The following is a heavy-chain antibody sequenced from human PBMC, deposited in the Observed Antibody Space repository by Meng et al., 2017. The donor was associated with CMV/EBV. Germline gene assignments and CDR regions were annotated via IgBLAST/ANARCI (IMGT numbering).Heavy chain of an antibody. CDR3: ASYVAGDGGRGS. CDR2: SYTNGIS. Sequence: QEKPQESGPGLVRPAPTLSPTCSVSGGSVSSGNKHWSWIRQPAGKGLEWIGQSYTNGISYYNPSLESRLTISVDTSKNEFSLKLRSVTAADTAVYYCASYVAGDGGRGSWGQGVLVTVSS. D-gene: IGHD3-16*01. J-gene: IGHJ5*02. V-gene: IGHV4-61*02. CDR1: GGSVSSGNKH.